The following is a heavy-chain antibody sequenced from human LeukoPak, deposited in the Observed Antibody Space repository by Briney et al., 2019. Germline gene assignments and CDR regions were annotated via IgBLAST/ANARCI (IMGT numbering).Heavy chain of an antibody. V-gene: IGHV3-23*01. Sequence: GASLRLSCAASGFTFSGYAMSWVRQAPGKGLEWVSAISGSGGSTYYADSVKGRFTISRDNSKNTLYLQMNSLGAEDTAVYYCAKSKDYGDYGNPFDYWGQGTLVTVSS. CDR1: GFTFSGYA. J-gene: IGHJ4*02. CDR3: AKSKDYGDYGNPFDY. D-gene: IGHD4-17*01. CDR2: ISGSGGST.